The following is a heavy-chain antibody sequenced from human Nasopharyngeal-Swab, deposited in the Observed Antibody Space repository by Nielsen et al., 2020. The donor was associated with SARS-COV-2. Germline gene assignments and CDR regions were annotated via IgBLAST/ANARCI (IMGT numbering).Heavy chain of an antibody. CDR2: IGDKDHNYAT. CDR3: TTDFYFDY. V-gene: IGHV3-73*01. CDR1: GFNFNYYS. J-gene: IGHJ4*02. Sequence: GESLKISCAASGFNFNYYSMNWVRQASGEGLEWVGRIGDKDHNYATTYGASVQGRFTISRDDSKNTAFLQMDSLKTEDTALYYCTTDFYFDYWGQGTLVTVSS.